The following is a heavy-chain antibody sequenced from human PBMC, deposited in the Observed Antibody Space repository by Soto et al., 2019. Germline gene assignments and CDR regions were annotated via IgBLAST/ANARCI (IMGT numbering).Heavy chain of an antibody. CDR2: ISYDGSNK. D-gene: IGHD6-13*01. Sequence: SLRLPWAASGFTFCSYGMHWVRQAPGKGLEWVAVISYDGSNKYYADSVKGRFTISRDNSKNTLYLQMNSLRAEDTAVYYCAKDPDPIAAAGPWGQGTLVTVSS. V-gene: IGHV3-30*18. J-gene: IGHJ5*02. CDR3: AKDPDPIAAAGP. CDR1: GFTFCSYG.